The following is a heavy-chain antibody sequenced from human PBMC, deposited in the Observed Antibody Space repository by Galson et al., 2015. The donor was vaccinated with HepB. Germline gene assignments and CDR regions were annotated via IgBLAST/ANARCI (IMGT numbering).Heavy chain of an antibody. V-gene: IGHV3-23*01. Sequence: SLRLSCAASGFTFNYHAMNWVRQAPGKGLEWVASISGSGGSTYYADSVKGRFTVSRDNSMDTVDLQMDSLGVNDTGVYYCAKDYLPYYDRWGSYSDLYYFDYWGQGTLVTVSS. J-gene: IGHJ4*02. CDR2: ISGSGGST. D-gene: IGHD3-22*01. CDR3: AKDYLPYYDRWGSYSDLYYFDY. CDR1: GFTFNYHA.